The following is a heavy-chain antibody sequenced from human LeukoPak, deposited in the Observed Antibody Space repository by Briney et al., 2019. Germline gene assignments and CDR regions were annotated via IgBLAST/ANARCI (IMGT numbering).Heavy chain of an antibody. CDR1: GFSFSNYA. J-gene: IGHJ4*02. CDR3: AKSIMGTAGLLDF. CDR2: LSGRGRNT. V-gene: IGHV3-23*01. D-gene: IGHD5-18*01. Sequence: GGSLRLSCAASGFSFSNYAMSWVRQAPGKGLEWVSVLSGRGRNTNYADSVKGRFTISTDNSKNMLFLQMNSLRADDTAVYYCAKSIMGTAGLLDFWGQGTLVTVSS.